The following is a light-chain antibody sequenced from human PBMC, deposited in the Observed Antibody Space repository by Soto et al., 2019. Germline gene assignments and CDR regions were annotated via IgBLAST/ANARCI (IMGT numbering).Light chain of an antibody. Sequence: EIVLTQSPGTLSLSPGGRATLSCRASQSVSDNYVAWYHQKPGQAPRLLIYGASRRATGIPDRFSGSGSGTDFTLTISRLEPEDFAVYYCQQYGSSPRTFGQGTKVEIK. J-gene: IGKJ1*01. CDR3: QQYGSSPRT. CDR1: QSVSDNY. CDR2: GAS. V-gene: IGKV3-20*01.